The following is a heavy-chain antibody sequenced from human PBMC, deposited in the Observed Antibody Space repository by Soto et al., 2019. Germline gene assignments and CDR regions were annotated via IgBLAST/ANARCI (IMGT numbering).Heavy chain of an antibody. CDR3: ATEYYYDSSGYYEAANFDY. Sequence: QVQLVESGGGVVQPGRSLRLSCAASGFTFSSYAMHWVRQAPGKGLEWVAVISYDGSNKYYADSVKGRFTISRDNSKNTLYLQMNSLRAEDTAVYYCATEYYYDSSGYYEAANFDYWGQGTLVTVSS. J-gene: IGHJ4*02. D-gene: IGHD3-22*01. V-gene: IGHV3-30-3*01. CDR1: GFTFSSYA. CDR2: ISYDGSNK.